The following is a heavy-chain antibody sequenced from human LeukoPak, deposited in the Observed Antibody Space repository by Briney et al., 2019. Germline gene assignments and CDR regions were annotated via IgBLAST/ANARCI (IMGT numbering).Heavy chain of an antibody. CDR3: ARGCRGNCWLDT. CDR1: GYIFGKYD. CDR2: MNPNSNNA. V-gene: IGHV1-8*01. Sequence: ASVKVSCKASGYIFGKYDINWVRQASGQGLEWLGRMNPNSNNADYAQRVQGRVTMTRDTSISTAYMELSNLTSEDTAVYYCARGCRGNCWLDTWGQGTLVTVSS. J-gene: IGHJ5*02. D-gene: IGHD2-15*01.